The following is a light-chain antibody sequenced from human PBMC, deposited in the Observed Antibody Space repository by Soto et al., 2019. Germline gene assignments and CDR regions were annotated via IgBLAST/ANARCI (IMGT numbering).Light chain of an antibody. J-gene: IGKJ3*01. Sequence: DTQMTQSPSTLSASVGDRVSITCRASHNINTRLAWYQQKPGKAPKLLIYAASSLKSGVPSRFSGSGSGTEFTLTISSLQPGDFATYYCQQYNSYSPFTFGPGTKVDIE. V-gene: IGKV1-5*01. CDR2: AAS. CDR3: QQYNSYSPFT. CDR1: HNINTR.